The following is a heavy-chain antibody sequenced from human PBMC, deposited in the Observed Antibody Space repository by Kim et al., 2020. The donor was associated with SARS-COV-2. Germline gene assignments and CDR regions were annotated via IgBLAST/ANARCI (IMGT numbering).Heavy chain of an antibody. CDR1: GFIVSSND. V-gene: IGHV3-66*04. CDR3: CRQLGGYSHGCTYYMDF. D-gene: IGHD5-18*01. J-gene: IGHJ6*03. Sequence: GGSLRLSCEDSGFIVSSNDMSWVRQAPGKGLEWVAVIYSGGSTYYADAVKGRRIISRGNSRNTLYLQMNSLRAADTAVYYCCRQLGGYSHGCTYYMDFGG. CDR2: IYSGGST.